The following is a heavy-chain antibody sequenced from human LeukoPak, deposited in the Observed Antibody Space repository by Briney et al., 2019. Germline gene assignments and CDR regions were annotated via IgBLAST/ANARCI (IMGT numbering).Heavy chain of an antibody. Sequence: GGSLRLSCAASGFTFIKYWMHWVRQAPGKGLVWVSRINTDGTTTSYADSVKGRFTISRDNAKNTLYLQMNSLRAEDTAVYYCATMPAGGVNYWGQGTLVTVSS. CDR1: GFTFIKYW. CDR3: ATMPAGGVNY. J-gene: IGHJ4*02. CDR2: INTDGTTT. V-gene: IGHV3-74*01. D-gene: IGHD6-19*01.